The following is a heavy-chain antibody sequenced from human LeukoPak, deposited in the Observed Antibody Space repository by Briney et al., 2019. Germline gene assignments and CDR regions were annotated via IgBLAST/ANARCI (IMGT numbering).Heavy chain of an antibody. CDR3: ASREIVVLYYFDY. CDR1: GGSISSSSYY. CDR2: IYYSGST. J-gene: IGHJ4*02. D-gene: IGHD3-22*01. Sequence: SETLSLTCTVSGGSISSSSYYWGWIRQPPGKGLERIGSIYYSGSTYYNPSLKSRVTISVDTSKNQFSLKLSSVTAADTAVYYCASREIVVLYYFDYWGQGTLVTVSS. V-gene: IGHV4-39*07.